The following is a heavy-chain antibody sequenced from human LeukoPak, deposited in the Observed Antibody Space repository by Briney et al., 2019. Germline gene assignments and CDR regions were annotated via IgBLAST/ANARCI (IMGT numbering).Heavy chain of an antibody. CDR3: ARDREMATIGHGAFDI. D-gene: IGHD5-24*01. V-gene: IGHV1-69*05. CDR1: GGTFSSYA. Sequence: SVKVSCKASGGTFSSYAISWVRQAPRQGLEWMGRIIPIFGTANYAQKFQGRVTITTDESTSTAYMELSSLRSEDTAVYYCARDREMATIGHGAFDIWGQRTMGTVSS. CDR2: IIPIFGTA. J-gene: IGHJ3*02.